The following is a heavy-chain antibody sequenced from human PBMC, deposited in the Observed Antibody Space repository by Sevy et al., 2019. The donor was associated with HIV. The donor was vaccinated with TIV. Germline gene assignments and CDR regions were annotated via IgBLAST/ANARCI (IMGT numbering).Heavy chain of an antibody. Sequence: GGSLRLSCAASGFTFSTYAMSWVRQAPGKGLEWVSGISGSGISIYYADSVKGRFTISRDNSRNTLSLQMNSLRAEDTAVYYCARGMILEGSWCGMDVWGQGTTVTVSS. D-gene: IGHD3-3*01. J-gene: IGHJ6*02. CDR1: GFTFSTYA. CDR2: ISGSGISI. V-gene: IGHV3-23*01. CDR3: ARGMILEGSWCGMDV.